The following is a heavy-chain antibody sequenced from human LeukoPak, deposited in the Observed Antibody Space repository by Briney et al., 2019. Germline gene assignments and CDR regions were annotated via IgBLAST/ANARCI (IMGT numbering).Heavy chain of an antibody. CDR3: ARDPGTRSPFDY. CDR1: GGSINTYY. J-gene: IGHJ4*02. Sequence: SETLSLTCTVSGGSINTYYWSWIRQPAGKGLEWIGRIYTSGSTNYNPSLKSRITMSVDTSKNQFSLKLSSVTAADTAVYYCARDPGTRSPFDYWGQGTLVTVSS. CDR2: IYTSGST. D-gene: IGHD1-26*01. V-gene: IGHV4-4*07.